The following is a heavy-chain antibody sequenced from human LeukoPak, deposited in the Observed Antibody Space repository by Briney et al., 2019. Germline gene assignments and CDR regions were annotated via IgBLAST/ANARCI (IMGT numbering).Heavy chain of an antibody. CDR1: GYTFTSYG. V-gene: IGHV1-18*01. CDR2: ISAYNGNT. Sequence: GASVKVSCKASGYTFTSYGISWVRQAPGQGLEWMGWISAYNGNTNYAQKLQGRVTMTTDTSTSTAYMELRSLRSDGTAVYYCARGGSSGWRTPNDDYWGQGTLVTVSS. J-gene: IGHJ4*02. D-gene: IGHD6-19*01. CDR3: ARGGSSGWRTPNDDY.